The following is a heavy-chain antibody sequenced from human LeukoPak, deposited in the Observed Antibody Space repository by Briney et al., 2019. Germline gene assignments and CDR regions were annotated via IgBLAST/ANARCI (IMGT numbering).Heavy chain of an antibody. V-gene: IGHV3-23*01. Sequence: GGSLRLSCAASGFIFSSHAMAWVRQAPGKGLEWVSSITGSGRGTYYADSVKGRFSVSRDNSQNTVFLHMNSLRADDTALYYCSKDPNGDYVGAFDMWGPGTMVTVSS. CDR1: GFIFSSHA. CDR3: SKDPNGDYVGAFDM. J-gene: IGHJ3*02. D-gene: IGHD4-17*01. CDR2: ITGSGRGT.